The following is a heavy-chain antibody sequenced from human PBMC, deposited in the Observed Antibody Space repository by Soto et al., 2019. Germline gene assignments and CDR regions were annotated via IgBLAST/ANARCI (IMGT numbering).Heavy chain of an antibody. D-gene: IGHD3-3*01. Sequence: EVQLLDSGGGLVQPGGSLRLSCAASGFTFSGYALTWVRQAPGKGLEWASAISGGGDATFYADSVKGRFTIARDNSKNTLYLQMNTLRAEDTAVYYCGRKVSRSTGRPDLWYFDLWGRGTRVTVYS. CDR3: GRKVSRSTGRPDLWYFDL. J-gene: IGHJ2*01. CDR1: GFTFSGYA. V-gene: IGHV3-23*01. CDR2: ISGGGDAT.